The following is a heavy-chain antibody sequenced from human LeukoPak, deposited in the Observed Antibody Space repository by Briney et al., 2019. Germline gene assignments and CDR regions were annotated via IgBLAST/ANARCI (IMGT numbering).Heavy chain of an antibody. J-gene: IGHJ6*02. D-gene: IGHD4-11*01. CDR1: GYTFTSYG. V-gene: IGHV1-18*01. CDR2: ISAYNGNT. CDR3: ARSTTYSNYRYYYYSMDV. Sequence: ASVKVSCKASGYTFTSYGISWVRQAPGQGLEWMGWISAYNGNTNYAQKLQGRVTMTTDTSTSTAYMELRSLRSDDTAVYYCARSTTYSNYRYYYYSMDVWGQGTTVTVSS.